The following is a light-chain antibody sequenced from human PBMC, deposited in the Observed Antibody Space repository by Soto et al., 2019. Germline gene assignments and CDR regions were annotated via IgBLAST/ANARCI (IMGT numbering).Light chain of an antibody. Sequence: NFMLTQPHSVSESPGKTVTISCTGSGGSIATNYVQWHQQRPGSAPTTVIYEDDKRPSGVPDRFSGSIDRSSNSASLIISGLKTEDEADYYCQSHDSTNVVVCRGTKLTVL. V-gene: IGLV6-57*02. CDR2: EDD. J-gene: IGLJ2*01. CDR1: GGSIATNY. CDR3: QSHDSTNVV.